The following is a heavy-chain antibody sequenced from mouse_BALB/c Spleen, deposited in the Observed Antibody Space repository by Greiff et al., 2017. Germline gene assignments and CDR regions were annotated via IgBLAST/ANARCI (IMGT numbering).Heavy chain of an antibody. CDR2: ISSGGGST. CDR3: ARSQDPWFAY. V-gene: IGHV5-12-1*01. Sequence: EVMLVESGGGLVKPGGSLKLSCAASGFAFSSYDMSWVRQTPEKRLEWVAYISSGGGSTYYPDTVKGRFTISRDNAKNTLYLQMSSLKSEDTAMYYCARSQDPWFAYWGQGTLVTVSA. CDR1: GFAFSSYD. J-gene: IGHJ3*01.